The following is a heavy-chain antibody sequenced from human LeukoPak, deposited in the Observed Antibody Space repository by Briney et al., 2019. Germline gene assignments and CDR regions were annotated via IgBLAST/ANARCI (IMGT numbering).Heavy chain of an antibody. Sequence: GGSLRLSCVASRFTFSSYAMSWVRQAPGKGLEWVSTISGSGGSTYYADSVKGRFTISRDNSKNTLYLQMNSLRAEDTAVYYCAKDSPYYYDSSGYYFDAFDIWGQGTMVTVSS. D-gene: IGHD3-22*01. CDR3: AKDSPYYYDSSGYYFDAFDI. J-gene: IGHJ3*02. CDR2: ISGSGGST. CDR1: RFTFSSYA. V-gene: IGHV3-23*01.